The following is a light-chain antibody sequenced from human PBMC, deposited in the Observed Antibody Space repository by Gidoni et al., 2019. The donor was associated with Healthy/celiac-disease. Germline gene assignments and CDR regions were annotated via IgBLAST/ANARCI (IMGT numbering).Light chain of an antibody. CDR3: VLYMGSGIWV. J-gene: IGLJ3*02. CDR2: STN. CDR1: SGSVSTSYY. V-gene: IGLV8-61*01. Sequence: QPVVTQEPSFHVSPGGTVTLTCGLSSGSVSTSYYPSWYQQTPGQAPRTLIYSTNTRSSVVPDRFSGSILGNKAALTITGAQADDESDYYCVLYMGSGIWVFGGGTKLTVL.